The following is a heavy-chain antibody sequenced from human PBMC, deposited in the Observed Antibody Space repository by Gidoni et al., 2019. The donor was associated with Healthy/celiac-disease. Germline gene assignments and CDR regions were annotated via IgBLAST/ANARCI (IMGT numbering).Heavy chain of an antibody. CDR1: GGTVSSSA. J-gene: IGHJ6*02. Sequence: QVQLVQSGAEVKKPGSSVKVSCKASGGTVSSSAISRVRQAPGRGLEWMGRIIPILGIANYAKKFQARVTIAADKATSTAYMELSSMRSEDTAGYYGASSVAEAARNYYYDGMDVWGQGTTVTVSS. CDR3: ASSVAEAARNYYYDGMDV. D-gene: IGHD2-15*01. CDR2: IIPILGIA. V-gene: IGHV1-69*04.